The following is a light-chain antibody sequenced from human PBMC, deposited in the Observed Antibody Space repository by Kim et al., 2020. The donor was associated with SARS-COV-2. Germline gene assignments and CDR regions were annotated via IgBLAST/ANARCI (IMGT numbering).Light chain of an antibody. Sequence: SRGQTARSAGSGHELGGKWAGGYEQKPGRAPVLVIYHDTKRPSGIPERFSGSNSGNTATLTISGTQAMDEADYYCQAWDTSTAYVFGTGTKVTVL. J-gene: IGLJ1*01. CDR3: QAWDTSTAYV. CDR2: HDT. CDR1: ELGGKW. V-gene: IGLV3-1*01.